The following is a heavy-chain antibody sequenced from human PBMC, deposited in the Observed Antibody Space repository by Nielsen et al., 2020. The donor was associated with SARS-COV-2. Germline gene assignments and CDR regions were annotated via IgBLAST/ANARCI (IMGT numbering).Heavy chain of an antibody. Sequence: WIRQPPGKGLAWVGLNKSKTDGGTTDCAAPVKGRFTISRDVSKNTPYLQMNRIKTEDTAVYYCTTDAAYDSSGYYLEVVYKDKYYYYYGMDVWGQGTTVTVSS. CDR3: TTDAAYDSSGYYLEVVYKDKYYYYYGMDV. CDR2: NKSKTDGGTT. J-gene: IGHJ6*02. V-gene: IGHV3-15*01. D-gene: IGHD3-22*01.